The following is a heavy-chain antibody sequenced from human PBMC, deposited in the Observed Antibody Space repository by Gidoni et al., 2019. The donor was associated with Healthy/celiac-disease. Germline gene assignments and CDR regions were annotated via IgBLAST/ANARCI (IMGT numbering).Heavy chain of an antibody. CDR3: ARWNYYDSSGYTRYFDY. J-gene: IGHJ4*02. D-gene: IGHD3-22*01. CDR1: GFTFSSYS. Sequence: EVQLVESGGGLVKPGGALGPSCAASGFTFSSYSMNWVRPAPGKGLKWVSSISSSSSYIYYEESVKGRFTIARYNAKNSLYLQMNSLRAEDTAVYYCARWNYYDSSGYTRYFDYWGQGTLVTVSS. V-gene: IGHV3-21*01. CDR2: ISSSSSYI.